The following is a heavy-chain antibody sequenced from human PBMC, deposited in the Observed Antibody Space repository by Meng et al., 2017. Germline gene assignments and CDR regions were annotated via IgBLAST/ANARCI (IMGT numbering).Heavy chain of an antibody. Sequence: QVWLVGFGGGVVQPGRALRLPFPASGFTFSSYAMHWVRQAPGKGLEWVAVISYDGSNKYYADSVKGRFTISRDNSKNTLYLQMNSLRAEDTAVYYCARNTYYYDSSGYIDYWGQGTLVTVSS. CDR3: ARNTYYYDSSGYIDY. CDR1: GFTFSSYA. V-gene: IGHV3-30*01. CDR2: ISYDGSNK. J-gene: IGHJ4*02. D-gene: IGHD3-22*01.